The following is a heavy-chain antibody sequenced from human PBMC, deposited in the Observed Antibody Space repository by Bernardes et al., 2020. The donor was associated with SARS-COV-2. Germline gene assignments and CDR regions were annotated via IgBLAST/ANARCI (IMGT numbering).Heavy chain of an antibody. D-gene: IGHD2-15*01. Sequence: GGSLRLSCAASGLTFSSYGMSWVRQAPGKGLEWVSHISGSGGSTYYADSVKGRFTISRDNAKNTLYLQMNSLRAEDTAVYYCAKVFCSGCFCYSGYGMDVWGQGTTVTVSS. CDR1: GLTFSSYG. V-gene: IGHV3-23*01. CDR3: AKVFCSGCFCYSGYGMDV. CDR2: ISGSGGST. J-gene: IGHJ6*02.